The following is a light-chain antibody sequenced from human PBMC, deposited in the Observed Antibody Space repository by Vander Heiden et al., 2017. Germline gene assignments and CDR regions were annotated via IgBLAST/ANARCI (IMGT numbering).Light chain of an antibody. Sequence: DIQMTQAPSALSASVGASINLTCRASQSISSWLAWYQQKPGKAPKLLIYKASSLESGVPARFSGSGSGTEFTLTISSLQPDDFATYYCQQYNTNPRTFGQGTKVEIK. CDR2: KAS. CDR1: QSISSW. CDR3: QQYNTNPRT. J-gene: IGKJ1*01. V-gene: IGKV1-5*03.